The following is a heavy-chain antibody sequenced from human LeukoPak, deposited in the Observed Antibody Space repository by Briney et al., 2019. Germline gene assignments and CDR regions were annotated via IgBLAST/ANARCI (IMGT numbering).Heavy chain of an antibody. J-gene: IGHJ4*02. CDR3: AREPLLRYFDWLSYFDY. Sequence: GASVKVSCKASGYTFTGYYMHWVRQAPGQGLEWMGWISAYNGNTNYAQKLQGRVTMTTDTSTSTAYMELRSLRSDDTAVYYCAREPLLRYFDWLSYFDYWGQGTLVTVSS. CDR2: ISAYNGNT. CDR1: GYTFTGYY. V-gene: IGHV1-18*04. D-gene: IGHD3-9*01.